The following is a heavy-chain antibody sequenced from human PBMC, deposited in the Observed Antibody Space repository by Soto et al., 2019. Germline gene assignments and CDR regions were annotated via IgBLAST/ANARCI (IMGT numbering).Heavy chain of an antibody. CDR1: GYTFTSYA. Sequence: ASVKVSCKASGYTFTSYAMHWVRQAPGQRLEWMGWINAGNGNTKYSQKFQGRVTITRDTSASTAYMELSSLRSEDTAVYYCARDGCGGECYSPDNWFDPWGQGTLVTVSS. CDR3: ARDGCGGECYSPDNWFDP. CDR2: INAGNGNT. J-gene: IGHJ5*02. D-gene: IGHD2-21*01. V-gene: IGHV1-3*01.